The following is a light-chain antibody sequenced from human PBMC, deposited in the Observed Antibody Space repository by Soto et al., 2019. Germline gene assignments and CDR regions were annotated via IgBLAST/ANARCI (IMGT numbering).Light chain of an antibody. CDR2: SAS. V-gene: IGKV1-27*01. Sequence: DIQLTQSPSSLSASVGDRVTITCRVSQGISSYLNWYRQKPGKVPKLLIYSASNLQSGVPGRFTGGGSGTDFNLNISSLEPEDVATYYGPRTYKASPCTFGQGSKVEVK. CDR1: QGISSY. CDR3: PRTYKASPCT. J-gene: IGKJ1*01.